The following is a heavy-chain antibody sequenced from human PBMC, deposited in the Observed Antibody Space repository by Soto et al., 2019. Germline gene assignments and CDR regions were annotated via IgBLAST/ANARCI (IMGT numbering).Heavy chain of an antibody. D-gene: IGHD3-10*01. Sequence: PGGSLRLSCAASGFTVSSDWMHWFRKAPGKGLVWVSRIDSGGRTTTYADSVKGRFTISRDNAKNTLYLQMNGLRAEDTALYYCARWFTYGNFDYFDYWGQGTQVTVSS. J-gene: IGHJ4*02. CDR1: GFTVSSDW. CDR2: IDSGGRTT. V-gene: IGHV3-74*01. CDR3: ARWFTYGNFDYFDY.